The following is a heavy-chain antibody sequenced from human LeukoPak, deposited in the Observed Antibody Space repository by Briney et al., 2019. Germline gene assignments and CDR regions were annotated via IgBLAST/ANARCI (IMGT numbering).Heavy chain of an antibody. CDR3: ARSPQTYIDAFDI. Sequence: SETLSLTCTVSGGSISSSSYYWGWIRQPPGKGLEWIGSIYTSGSTNYNPSLKSRVTMSVDTSKNQFSLKLISVTAADTAVYYCARSPQTYIDAFDIWGQGTLVTVSS. D-gene: IGHD4-11*01. CDR1: GGSISSSSYY. V-gene: IGHV4-39*07. J-gene: IGHJ3*02. CDR2: IYTSGST.